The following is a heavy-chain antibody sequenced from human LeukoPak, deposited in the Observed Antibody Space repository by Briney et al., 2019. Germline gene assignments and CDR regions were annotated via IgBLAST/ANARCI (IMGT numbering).Heavy chain of an antibody. CDR3: ARVRSIAFDY. CDR1: GFTLSSYW. J-gene: IGHJ4*02. V-gene: IGHV3-74*01. CDR2: INSDGSST. D-gene: IGHD6-6*01. Sequence: GGSLRLSCAASGFTLSSYWMHWVRHAPGKGLVWVSRINSDGSSTIYADSVKGRFTISRDNAKNTLYLQMNSLRAEDTAVYYCARVRSIAFDYWGQGTQVPVSS.